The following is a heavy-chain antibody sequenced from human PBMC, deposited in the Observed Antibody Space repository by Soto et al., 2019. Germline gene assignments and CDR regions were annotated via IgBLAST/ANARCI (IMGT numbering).Heavy chain of an antibody. J-gene: IGHJ6*01. CDR3: ATRLSGSSYYHYGMGV. CDR2: IIPIFGNA. Sequence: MLSRQDDLRAKSRYPSYVVLLTPSQGLEWMGGIIPIFGNANYAQKFQGRVTITADESTSTAYRELSSLRSEDTAVYYCATRLSGSSYYHYGMGVRGQGTTV. V-gene: IGHV1-69*01. CDR1: LRAKSRYP. D-gene: IGHD1-26*01.